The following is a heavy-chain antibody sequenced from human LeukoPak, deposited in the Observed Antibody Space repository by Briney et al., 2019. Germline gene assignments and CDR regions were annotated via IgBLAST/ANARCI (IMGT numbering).Heavy chain of an antibody. CDR3: ARTLYIAAVPGGFDY. D-gene: IGHD6-13*01. J-gene: IGHJ4*02. CDR2: ISAYNGNT. CDR1: GYTFTSYG. Sequence: GASVTVSCKASGYTFTSYGISWVRQAPGQGLEWMGWISAYNGNTNYAQKLQGRVTMTTDTSTSTAYMELRSLRSDDTALYYCARTLYIAAVPGGFDYWGQGTLVTVSS. V-gene: IGHV1-18*01.